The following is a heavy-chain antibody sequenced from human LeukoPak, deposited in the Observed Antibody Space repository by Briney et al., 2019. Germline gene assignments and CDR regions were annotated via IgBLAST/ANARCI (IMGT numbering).Heavy chain of an antibody. Sequence: PSETLSLTCAVYGGSFSGYYWSWIRQPPGKGLEWIGEINHSGSTNYNPSLKSRVTIPVDASKKQFSLKLRSVTAADTAVYYCARDRPWGWLLLRDWFDPWGQGTLVTVSS. CDR3: ARDRPWGWLLLRDWFDP. D-gene: IGHD3-22*01. J-gene: IGHJ5*02. CDR1: GGSFSGYY. V-gene: IGHV4-34*01. CDR2: INHSGST.